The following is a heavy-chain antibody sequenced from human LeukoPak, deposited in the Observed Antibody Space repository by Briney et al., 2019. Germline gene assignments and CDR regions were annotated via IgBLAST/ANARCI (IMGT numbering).Heavy chain of an antibody. V-gene: IGHV4-31*02. CDR3: AGSSPRTTVTDY. J-gene: IGHJ4*02. CDR2: IYYSGST. D-gene: IGHD4-17*01. CDR1: GGSISSGGYY. Sequence: NTSQTLSLTCTVSGGSISSGGYYWSWIRQHPGKGLEWIGYIYYSGSTYYNPSLKSRVTISVDTSKNQFSLKLSSVTAADTAVYYCAGSSPRTTVTDYWGQGTLVTVSS.